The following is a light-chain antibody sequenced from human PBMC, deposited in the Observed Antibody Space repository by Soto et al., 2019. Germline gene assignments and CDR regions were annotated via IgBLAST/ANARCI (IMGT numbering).Light chain of an antibody. CDR3: QQSYSVPYT. J-gene: IGKJ2*01. CDR1: QSISSY. Sequence: IQMTQSPSSLYASVGGRVTITCRASQSISSYLNWYQQMPGKPPKVLIYMTSTLQSGVPSRFSGSGSATDFTLTIDSVRPEDFATYYCQQSYSVPYTFGQGTKLQIK. CDR2: MTS. V-gene: IGKV1-39*01.